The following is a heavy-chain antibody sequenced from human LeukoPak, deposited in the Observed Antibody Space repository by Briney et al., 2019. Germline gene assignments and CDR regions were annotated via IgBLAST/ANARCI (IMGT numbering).Heavy chain of an antibody. J-gene: IGHJ4*02. D-gene: IGHD6-13*01. CDR1: AFTFSRYW. CDR2: IKENGSEK. V-gene: IGHV3-7*01. CDR3: ARGGYISSRYIYRDY. Sequence: GGSLRLSRAASAFTFSRYWMTAVRQAPGKGLEWVAHIKENGSEKSYVDSVKGRLSISRDNAKNSLYMQMDCLRGEDASVYYCARGGYISSRYIYRDYWGQGTLVTVSS.